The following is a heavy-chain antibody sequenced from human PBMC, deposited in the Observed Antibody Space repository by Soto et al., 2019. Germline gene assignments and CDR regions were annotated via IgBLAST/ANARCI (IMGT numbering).Heavy chain of an antibody. V-gene: IGHV4-30-2*01. J-gene: IGHJ5*02. D-gene: IGHD6-13*01. Sequence: QLQLQESGSGLVKRSQTLSLTCAVSGGSISSGGYSWSWIRQPPGKGLEWIGYIYHSGSTYYNPSLKSRVTISVDRSKNQFSLKLSSVTAADTAVYYCARAGYSSSWRWFDPWGQGTLVTVSS. CDR2: IYHSGST. CDR3: ARAGYSSSWRWFDP. CDR1: GGSISSGGYS.